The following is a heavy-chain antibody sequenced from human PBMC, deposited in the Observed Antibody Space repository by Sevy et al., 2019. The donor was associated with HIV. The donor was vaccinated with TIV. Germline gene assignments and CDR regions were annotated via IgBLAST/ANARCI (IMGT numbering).Heavy chain of an antibody. Sequence: ASVKVSCKASGYNFMSDGISWVRQAPGQGLEWVGWNGLYNGNAHSAQKLKDRVTMTADTSTSTAYMELRSLRSDDTAVYYCARVPTYYYGSGTYFDYWGQGTLVTVSS. CDR3: ARVPTYYYGSGTYFDY. D-gene: IGHD3-10*01. J-gene: IGHJ4*02. CDR1: GYNFMSDG. V-gene: IGHV1-18*01. CDR2: NGLYNGNA.